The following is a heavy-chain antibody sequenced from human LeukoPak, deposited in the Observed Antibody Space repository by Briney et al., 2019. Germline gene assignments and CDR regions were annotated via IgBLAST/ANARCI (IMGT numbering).Heavy chain of an antibody. CDR2: ISYDGRIQ. J-gene: IGHJ6*04. CDR1: GFTFSNYV. D-gene: IGHD2-2*01. CDR3: AKDFNDCSSTSCLLYYYYYGMDV. Sequence: PGGSLRLSCAASGFTFSNYVMLWVRQAPGKGLEWVTLISYDGRIQYSADSVKGRFTISRDNSKNTLSLQMNSLRAEDTAVYYCAKDFNDCSSTSCLLYYYYYGMDVWGKGTTVTVSS. V-gene: IGHV3-30*04.